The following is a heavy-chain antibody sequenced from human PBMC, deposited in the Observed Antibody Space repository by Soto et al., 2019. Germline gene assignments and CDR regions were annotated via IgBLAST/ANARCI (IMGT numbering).Heavy chain of an antibody. CDR1: GGSFSDYH. J-gene: IGHJ6*02. CDR2: INHGGST. V-gene: IGHV4-34*01. CDR3: ARVSVTIFGVVMGHYYYAMDV. D-gene: IGHD3-3*01. Sequence: PSETLSLTCAVYGGSFSDYHWSWIRQPPGKGLEWIGEINHGGSTKYNPSLKSRVTISKDTSKKQVSLKLTSVTAADTAVYYCARVSVTIFGVVMGHYYYAMDVWGPGTTVTVSS.